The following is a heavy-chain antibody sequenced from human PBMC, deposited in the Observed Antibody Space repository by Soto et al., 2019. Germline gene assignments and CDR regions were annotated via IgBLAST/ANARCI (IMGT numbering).Heavy chain of an antibody. V-gene: IGHV1-69*06. CDR1: GGTFSSYA. D-gene: IGHD6-19*01. CDR2: IIPIFGTA. CDR3: ARAPSLSIAVAGRGWFDP. Sequence: QVQLVQSGAEVKKPGSSVKVSCKASGGTFSSYAISWVRQAPGQGLEWMGGIIPIFGTANYAQKFQGRVTITADKSTSTAYMELSSLRSEDKAVYYCARAPSLSIAVAGRGWFDPWGQGTLVTVSS. J-gene: IGHJ5*02.